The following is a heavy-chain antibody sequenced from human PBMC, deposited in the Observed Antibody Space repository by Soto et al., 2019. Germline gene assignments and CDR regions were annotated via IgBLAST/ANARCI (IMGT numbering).Heavy chain of an antibody. V-gene: IGHV1-46*01. D-gene: IGHD3-16*01. CDR1: GYTFTSYY. CDR2: INPSGGST. Sequence: GASVKVSCKASGYTFTSYYMHWVRQAPGQGLEWMGIINPSGGSTSYAQKFQGRVTMTRDTSTSTVYMELSSLRSEDTAVYYCARGGVTTFRGAKYYFDYWGQGTLVTVSS. CDR3: ARGGVTTFRGAKYYFDY. J-gene: IGHJ4*02.